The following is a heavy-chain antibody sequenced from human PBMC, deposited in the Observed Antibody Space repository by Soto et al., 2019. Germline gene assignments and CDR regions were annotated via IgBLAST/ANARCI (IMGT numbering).Heavy chain of an antibody. Sequence: EVQLVESGGGLVKPGGSLRLSCAASGFTFSSYSMNWVRQAPGKGLEWVSSISSSSSYIYYADSVKGRFTISRDNAKNTLYLQMNSLRAEETAVYYCAREVSKYRGYDFDYWGQGTLVTVPP. V-gene: IGHV3-21*01. CDR2: ISSSSSYI. CDR1: GFTFSSYS. D-gene: IGHD5-12*01. CDR3: AREVSKYRGYDFDY. J-gene: IGHJ4*02.